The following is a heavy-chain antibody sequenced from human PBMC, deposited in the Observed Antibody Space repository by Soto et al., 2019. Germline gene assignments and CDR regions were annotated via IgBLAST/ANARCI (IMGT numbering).Heavy chain of an antibody. V-gene: IGHV4-39*01. Sequence: PLEMLCLTGGGAGGSISGYTDCWGWIRQPPGKGLEWIGSIYYGGSSYYNPSLKSRVTISVDTSKNQFSLKVISVTAADTGVYYCARHLGFSSSSRFAPWGQGTLVTVSS. CDR1: GGSISGYTDC. CDR3: ARHLGFSSSSRFAP. CDR2: IYYGGSS. D-gene: IGHD6-13*01. J-gene: IGHJ5*02.